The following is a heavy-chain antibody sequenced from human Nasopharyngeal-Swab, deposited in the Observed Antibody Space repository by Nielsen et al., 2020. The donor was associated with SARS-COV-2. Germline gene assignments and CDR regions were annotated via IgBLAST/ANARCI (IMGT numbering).Heavy chain of an antibody. V-gene: IGHV3-7*03. CDR3: ARASGSSWDFDY. D-gene: IGHD6-13*01. CDR1: GFTFSSYW. J-gene: IGHJ4*02. Sequence: GGSLRLSCAASGFTFSSYWMGWVRQAPGKGLEWVANIKQDGSGKYYVDSVKGRFTISRDNAKNSLYLQMNSLRAEDTAVYYCARASGSSWDFDYWGQGTLVTVSS. CDR2: IKQDGSGK.